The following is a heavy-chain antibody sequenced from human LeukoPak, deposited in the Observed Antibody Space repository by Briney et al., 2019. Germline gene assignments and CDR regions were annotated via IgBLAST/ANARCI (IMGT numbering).Heavy chain of an antibody. CDR1: GYTFAAYY. J-gene: IGHJ4*02. CDR3: AGGFDSRKVGY. V-gene: IGHV1-2*02. Sequence: ASVKVSCKASGYTFAAYYMHWVRQAPGQGLEWMGWINPNSGGTKYAQKFQARVTMTRDTSISTAYMELSRLTSDDTAVYYCAGGFDSRKVGYWGQGTLVTVSS. CDR2: INPNSGGT. D-gene: IGHD6-13*01.